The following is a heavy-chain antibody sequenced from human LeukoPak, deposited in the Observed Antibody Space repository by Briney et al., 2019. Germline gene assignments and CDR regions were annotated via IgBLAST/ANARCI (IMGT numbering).Heavy chain of an antibody. D-gene: IGHD5-18*01. J-gene: IGHJ4*02. CDR3: ARTEAMADFDY. Sequence: GESLKISCKASGYSFTTSWIGWVRQMPGKGLERMGIIYPDDSDTRYSPSFQGQVTISVDKSISTAYLQWSSLKASDTAMYFCARTEAMADFDYWGQGTLVTVSS. CDR1: GYSFTTSW. CDR2: IYPDDSDT. V-gene: IGHV5-51*01.